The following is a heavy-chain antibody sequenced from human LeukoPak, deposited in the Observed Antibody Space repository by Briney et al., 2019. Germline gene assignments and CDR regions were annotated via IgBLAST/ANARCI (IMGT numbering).Heavy chain of an antibody. Sequence: GGTLRLSCAASGFPFSSYGMNWVRQAPGQGLEWVSAITGSTRTTYYADSVKGRFTVSRDNSKNMLYLQMNSLRAEDTAVYYCAREMFHCSGGSCYGRDYYYYYCMDVWGKGTTVTVSS. CDR1: GFPFSSYG. CDR3: AREMFHCSGGSCYGRDYYYYYCMDV. D-gene: IGHD2-15*01. CDR2: ITGSTRTT. J-gene: IGHJ6*03. V-gene: IGHV3-23*01.